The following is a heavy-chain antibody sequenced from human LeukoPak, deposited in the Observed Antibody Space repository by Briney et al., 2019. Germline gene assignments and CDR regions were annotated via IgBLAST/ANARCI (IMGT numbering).Heavy chain of an antibody. D-gene: IGHD3-10*01. V-gene: IGHV4-4*07. J-gene: IGHJ4*02. CDR1: GGSISSYD. CDR2: IYTSGST. CDR3: AREILLWFGESAYYFDY. Sequence: PSETLSLTCTVSGGSISSYDWSWIRQPAGKGLEWIGRIYTSGSTNYNPSLKSRVTMSVDTSKNQFSLKLSSVTAADTAVYYCAREILLWFGESAYYFDYWGQGTLVTVSS.